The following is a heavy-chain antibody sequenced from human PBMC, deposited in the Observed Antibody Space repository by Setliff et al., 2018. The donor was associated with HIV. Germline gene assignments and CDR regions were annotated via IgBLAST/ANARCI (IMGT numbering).Heavy chain of an antibody. CDR1: GYSFTSYW. CDR2: IYPGDSHT. CDR3: ARHINYYYSGSYPEY. D-gene: IGHD3-10*01. Sequence: HGESLKISCKASGYSFTSYWIGWVRQMPGKGLEWMGIIYPGDSHTRYSPSFQGQVIISVDNSISTAYLQWSTLKASDTAIYYCARHINYYYSGSYPEYWGQGTLVTVSS. J-gene: IGHJ4*02. V-gene: IGHV5-51*01.